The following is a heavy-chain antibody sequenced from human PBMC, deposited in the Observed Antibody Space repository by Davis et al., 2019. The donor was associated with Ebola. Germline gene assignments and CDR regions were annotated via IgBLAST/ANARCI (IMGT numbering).Heavy chain of an antibody. CDR1: GFIFDYYA. Sequence: SLKISCAASGFIFDYYAMHWVRQAPGKGLEWVAGLGWNSGDKGYADSVKGRFTISRDNAKNSLYLQMNSLRDEDTALYYCAKDVRGAILYLYGLDVWGQGTTVTVS. J-gene: IGHJ6*02. CDR2: LGWNSGDK. D-gene: IGHD2-8*01. CDR3: AKDVRGAILYLYGLDV. V-gene: IGHV3-9*01.